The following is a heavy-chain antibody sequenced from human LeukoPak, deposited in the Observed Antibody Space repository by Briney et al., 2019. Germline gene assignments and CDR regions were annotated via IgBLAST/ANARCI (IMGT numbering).Heavy chain of an antibody. CDR2: ISSSGSTI. CDR1: GFTFSSYE. D-gene: IGHD6-13*01. J-gene: IGHJ4*02. CDR3: AKDLQHLVRTLSFDY. V-gene: IGHV3-48*03. Sequence: GGSLRLSCAASGFTFSSYEMNWVRQAPGKGLEWVSYISSSGSTIYYADSVKGRFTISRDNAKNSLYLQMNSLRAEDTAVYYCAKDLQHLVRTLSFDYWGQGTLVTVSS.